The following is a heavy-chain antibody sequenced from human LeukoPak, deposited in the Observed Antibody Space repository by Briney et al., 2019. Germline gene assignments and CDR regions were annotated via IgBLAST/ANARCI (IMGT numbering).Heavy chain of an antibody. J-gene: IGHJ4*02. CDR2: INPSGSST. V-gene: IGHV1-46*01. Sequence: ASVKVSCKASGYSFTSHYMHWVRQAPGQGLEWLGLINPSGSSTLYAQKFQGRVTMTRGMSTTTDYMELSGLRSEDTAVYYCARGAMKTNYYHDYFDYWGQGTLVTVSS. D-gene: IGHD1-26*01. CDR1: GYSFTSHY. CDR3: ARGAMKTNYYHDYFDY.